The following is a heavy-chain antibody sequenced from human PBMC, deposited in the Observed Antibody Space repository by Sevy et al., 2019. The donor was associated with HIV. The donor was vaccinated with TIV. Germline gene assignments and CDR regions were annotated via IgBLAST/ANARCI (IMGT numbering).Heavy chain of an antibody. V-gene: IGHV3-21*01. D-gene: IGHD3-10*01. J-gene: IGHJ4*02. Sequence: GGSLRLSCAASGFTFSNYFINWVRQAPGKGLEWVSSISSGSSYIFYADSVKGRFTISRDNAKNSLYLHMNSLRAEDTAVYYCARGDCYGSLYYFDYWGPGTLVTVSS. CDR2: ISSGSSYI. CDR1: GFTFSNYF. CDR3: ARGDCYGSLYYFDY.